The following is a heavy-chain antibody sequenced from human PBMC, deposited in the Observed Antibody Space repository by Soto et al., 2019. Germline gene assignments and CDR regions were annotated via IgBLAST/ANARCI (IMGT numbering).Heavy chain of an antibody. CDR2: ISGSVGST. CDR3: ATSEDDSGSYSPLDD. D-gene: IGHD3-10*01. V-gene: IGHV3-23*01. Sequence: GGSLRLSCAASGFAFTNLAMSWVRQAPGKGLEWVSAISGSVGSTHYADSVKGRFTISRDSSKNTVYLQMNSLRAEDTAVYYCATSEDDSGSYSPLDDWGQGTLVTVSS. CDR1: GFAFTNLA. J-gene: IGHJ4*02.